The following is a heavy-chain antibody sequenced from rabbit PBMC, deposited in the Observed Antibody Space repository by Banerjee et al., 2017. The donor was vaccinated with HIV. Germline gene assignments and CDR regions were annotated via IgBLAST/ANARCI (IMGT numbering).Heavy chain of an antibody. J-gene: IGHJ4*01. D-gene: IGHD1-1*01. Sequence: QSLAESGGDLVKPGASLTLTCTASGFSFSSSYYMCWVRQAPGKGLEWIACIYVGSSGSTYYASWVNGRFTISLDNAQNTVFLQMTSLTAADTATYFCATTGSSGYSDLRGPGTLVTVS. V-gene: IGHV1S40*01. CDR3: ATTGSSGYSDL. CDR2: IYVGSSGST. CDR1: GFSFSSSYY.